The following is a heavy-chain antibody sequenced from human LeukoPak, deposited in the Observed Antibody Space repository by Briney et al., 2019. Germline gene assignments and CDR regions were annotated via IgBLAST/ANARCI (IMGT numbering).Heavy chain of an antibody. D-gene: IGHD6-19*01. CDR2: IKQDGSEK. V-gene: IGHV3-7*01. CDR1: GFTFSSYW. CDR3: ARGTQWLPDAFDI. Sequence: GGSLRLSCAASGFTFSSYWMSWVRQAPGKGLEWVANIKQDGSEKYYVDSVKGRFTISRDNARNSLYLQMNSLRAEDTAVYYCARGTQWLPDAFDIWGQGTMVTVSS. J-gene: IGHJ3*02.